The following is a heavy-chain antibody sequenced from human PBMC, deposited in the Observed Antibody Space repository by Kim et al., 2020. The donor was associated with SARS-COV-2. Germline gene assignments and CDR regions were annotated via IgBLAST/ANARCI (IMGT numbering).Heavy chain of an antibody. Sequence: GGSLRLSCAVSGFNFKNFAMSWVRQAPGKGLEWVSVISGYGEAVHYADSVKGRFIISRDNSNNTLYLQMNTLKAEDTAVYYCTKKEIDFSRGYYAGASEHWGQGTLVAVSS. D-gene: IGHD3-3*01. V-gene: IGHV3-23*01. J-gene: IGHJ1*01. CDR2: ISGYGEAV. CDR3: TKKEIDFSRGYYAGASEH. CDR1: GFNFKNFA.